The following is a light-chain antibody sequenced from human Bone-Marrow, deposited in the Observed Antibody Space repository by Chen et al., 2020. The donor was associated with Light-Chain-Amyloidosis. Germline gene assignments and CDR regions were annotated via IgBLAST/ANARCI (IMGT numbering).Light chain of an antibody. J-gene: IGLJ2*01. CDR3: PSADSSGTYEVI. CDR1: DLPKKY. Sequence: SYELTQPPSVSVSPGQTARITCSGDDLPKKYAYWYQQKPGQAPVLVIHRDTERPSGISERFSGSSSETTATLTISGVQAEDEADYHCPSADSSGTYEVIFGGGTKLTVL. V-gene: IGLV3-25*03. CDR2: RDT.